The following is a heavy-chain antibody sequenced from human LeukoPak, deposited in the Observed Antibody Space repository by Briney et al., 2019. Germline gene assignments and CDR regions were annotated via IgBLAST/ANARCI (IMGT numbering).Heavy chain of an antibody. CDR1: GFTFSRYG. J-gene: IGHJ4*02. CDR3: AKDRGYSTTWNLFDY. V-gene: IGHV3-30*02. CDR2: IRFDGSNK. Sequence: GGSLRLSCAASGFTFSRYGMHWVRQAPGKGLEWVAFIRFDGSNKYYADSVKGRFTISRDNSKNTLYLQMNSLRAEDTAVYYCAKDRGYSTTWNLFDYWGQGTLVTVSS. D-gene: IGHD6-13*01.